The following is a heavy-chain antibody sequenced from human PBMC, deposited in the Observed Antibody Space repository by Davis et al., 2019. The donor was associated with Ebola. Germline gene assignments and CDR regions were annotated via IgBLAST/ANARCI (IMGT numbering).Heavy chain of an antibody. CDR1: GGSISSYY. V-gene: IGHV4-59*01. Sequence: SETLSLTCTVSGGSISSYYWSWIRQPPGKGLEWIGYIYYSGSTNYNPSLKSRVTISVDTSKNQFSLNLSSVTAADTAVYYCARDLGIFGVAPSYYYGMDVWGQGTTVTVSS. CDR2: IYYSGST. CDR3: ARDLGIFGVAPSYYYGMDV. J-gene: IGHJ6*02. D-gene: IGHD3-3*01.